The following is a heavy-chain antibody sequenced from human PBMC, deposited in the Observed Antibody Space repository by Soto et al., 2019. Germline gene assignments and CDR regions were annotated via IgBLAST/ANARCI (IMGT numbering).Heavy chain of an antibody. CDR3: VKDKYSSTWYYFHY. D-gene: IGHD5-18*01. CDR2: IGWNSGDI. CDR1: GFSFDDYA. J-gene: IGHJ4*02. V-gene: IGHV3-9*01. Sequence: EVQLVESGGGLVQPGRSLRISCAASGFSFDDYAMHWVRQAPGKGLEWVSGIGWNSGDIGYADSVRGRFTVSRDNSKNSLYLQMNSLRPEDTALYYCVKDKYSSTWYYFHYWGQGTLVTVSS.